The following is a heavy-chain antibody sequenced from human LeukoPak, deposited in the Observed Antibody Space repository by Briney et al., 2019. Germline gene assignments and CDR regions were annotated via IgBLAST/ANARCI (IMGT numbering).Heavy chain of an antibody. CDR2: ISAYNGNT. D-gene: IGHD3-22*01. CDR1: GYTFTSYG. V-gene: IGHV1-18*01. J-gene: IGHJ4*02. CDR3: ARGRTRRYYDSSGYFDY. Sequence: WASVKVSCKASGYTFTSYGISWVRQAPGQGLEWMGWISAYNGNTNYAQKLQGRVTMTTDTSTSTAYMELRSLRSDDTAVYYCARGRTRRYYDSSGYFDYWGKGTLVTVSS.